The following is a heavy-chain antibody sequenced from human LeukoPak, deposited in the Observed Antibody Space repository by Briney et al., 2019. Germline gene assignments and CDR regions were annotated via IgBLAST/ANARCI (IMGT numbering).Heavy chain of an antibody. V-gene: IGHV4-30-4*08. CDR2: IYYSGGT. CDR1: GGSISSGDYY. CDR3: ARDFTGSSGYYYPPEYYYYYYMDV. J-gene: IGHJ6*03. Sequence: SQTLSLTCTVSGGSISSGDYYWSWIRQPPGKGLEWIGYIYYSGGTYYNPSLKSRVTISIDTSRNQFSLQLSSVTAADTAVYYCARDFTGSSGYYYPPEYYYYYYMDVWGKRTTVTVSS. D-gene: IGHD3-22*01.